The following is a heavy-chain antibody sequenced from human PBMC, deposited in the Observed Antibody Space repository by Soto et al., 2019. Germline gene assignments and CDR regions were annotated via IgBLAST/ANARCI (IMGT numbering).Heavy chain of an antibody. J-gene: IGHJ4*02. CDR2: ISAYNGNT. CDR1: GYTFTSYG. V-gene: IGHV1-18*01. Sequence: QVQLVQSGAEVKKPGASVKVSCKASGYTFTSYGISWVRQAPGQGLEWMGWISAYNGNTKYAQKLQGRVTMTTDTSKSTAYMELRSMRSDYTAVYYCARDLRGSYYAPVDYWGQGTLVTVSS. D-gene: IGHD1-26*01. CDR3: ARDLRGSYYAPVDY.